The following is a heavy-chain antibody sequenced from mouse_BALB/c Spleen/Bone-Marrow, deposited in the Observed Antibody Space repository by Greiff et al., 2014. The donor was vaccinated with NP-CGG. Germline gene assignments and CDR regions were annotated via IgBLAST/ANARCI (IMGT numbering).Heavy chain of an antibody. V-gene: IGHV5-4*02. CDR2: ISDGGGYT. D-gene: IGHD1-1*01. CDR1: GFTFGDYY. J-gene: IGHJ3*01. Sequence: DVKLVESGGGLVKPGGSLKLSCAASGFTFGDYYMYWVRQTPEKRLEWVATISDGGGYTYYPDSVKGRFTISRDNAKNNLYLQMSSLKSEDTAMYYCANYYGSTWFAYWGQGTLATVSA. CDR3: ANYYGSTWFAY.